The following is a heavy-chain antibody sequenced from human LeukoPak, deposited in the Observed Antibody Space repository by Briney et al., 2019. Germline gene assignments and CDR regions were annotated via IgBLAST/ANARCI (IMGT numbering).Heavy chain of an antibody. D-gene: IGHD3-3*01. V-gene: IGHV1-2*02. J-gene: IGHJ5*02. CDR3: ARYIEYYDFWSGSDAWFDP. CDR2: INPNSGGT. Sequence: ASVKVSFKASGYTFTGYYMHWVRQAPGQGLEWMGWINPNSGGTNYAQKFQGRGTMTRDTSISTAYMELSRLRSDDTAVYYCARYIEYYDFWSGSDAWFDPWGQGTLVTVSS. CDR1: GYTFTGYY.